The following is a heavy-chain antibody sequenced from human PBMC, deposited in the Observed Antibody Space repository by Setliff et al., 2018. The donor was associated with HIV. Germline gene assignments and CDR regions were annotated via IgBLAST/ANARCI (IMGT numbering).Heavy chain of an antibody. J-gene: IGHJ6*03. CDR1: DGPINNYW. Sequence: PSETLSLTCTVSDGPINNYWWNWIRQSPGKGLEWIGYIYYSGSTYYDPSLKSRVTISVDTSKNQFSLKLSSVTAADTAVYYCARGGIAAAGTYYYYMDVWGKGTTVTVSS. D-gene: IGHD6-13*01. CDR3: ARGGIAAAGTYYYYMDV. CDR2: IYYSGST. V-gene: IGHV4-59*06.